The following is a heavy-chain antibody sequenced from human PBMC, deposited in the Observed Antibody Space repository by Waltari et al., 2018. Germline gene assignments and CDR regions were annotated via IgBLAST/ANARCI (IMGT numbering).Heavy chain of an antibody. CDR1: GFTFHDFA. Sequence: VQLVECGGALVQPGGSLRLSCTSSGFTFHDFAITWVRQTRDKGLDWVSSITATGSTTYTSDSLRGRFAISRDNSQNTVYLQMNSLRVEDTAIYYCAKEGSGYFVPWPQAPDSWGQGTWVAVSS. CDR2: ITATGSTT. CDR3: AKEGSGYFVPWPQAPDS. J-gene: IGHJ4*02. D-gene: IGHD3-22*01. V-gene: IGHV3-23*04.